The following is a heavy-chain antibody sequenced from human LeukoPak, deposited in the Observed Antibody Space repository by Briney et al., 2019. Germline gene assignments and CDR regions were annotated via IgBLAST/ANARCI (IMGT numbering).Heavy chain of an antibody. CDR1: GFTFSSYG. V-gene: IGHV3-33*01. D-gene: IGHD6-13*01. Sequence: PGRSLRLSCAASGFTFSSYGMHWVRQAPGKGPEWVAVIWYDGSNKYYADSVKGRFTISRDNSKNTLYLQMNSLRAEDTAVYYCARTRDSSSGTNSYYYYYGMDVWGQGTTVTVSS. CDR3: ARTRDSSSGTNSYYYYYGMDV. CDR2: IWYDGSNK. J-gene: IGHJ6*02.